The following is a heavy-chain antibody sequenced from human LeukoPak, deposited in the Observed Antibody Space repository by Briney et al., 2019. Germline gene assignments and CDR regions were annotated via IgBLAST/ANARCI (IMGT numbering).Heavy chain of an antibody. CDR1: GFTFSTYS. Sequence: GGSLRLSCAASGFTFSTYSMNWVRQAPGKGLEWVSYISSSSSAIYYADSVKGRFTISRDNAKSSLHLQMNSLRAEDTAVYYCAKIQAYDSSGYADYWGQGTLVTISS. D-gene: IGHD3-22*01. V-gene: IGHV3-48*01. CDR3: AKIQAYDSSGYADY. CDR2: ISSSSSAI. J-gene: IGHJ4*02.